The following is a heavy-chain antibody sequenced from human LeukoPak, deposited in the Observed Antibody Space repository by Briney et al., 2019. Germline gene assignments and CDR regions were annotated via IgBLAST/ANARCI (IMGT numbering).Heavy chain of an antibody. J-gene: IGHJ4*02. CDR2: ISSGGDSI. CDR3: ARLSEMFRGPQVIYYFDF. V-gene: IGHV3-11*04. D-gene: IGHD3-10*01. CDR1: GITFSDHY. Sequence: PGGSLRLSCAASGITFSDHYMSWIRQAPGKGLEWLSYISSGGDSIYYVDSVKGRFTISRDYARKSLYLQLNSLRAEDTAVYYCARLSEMFRGPQVIYYFDFWGQGTLVTVSS.